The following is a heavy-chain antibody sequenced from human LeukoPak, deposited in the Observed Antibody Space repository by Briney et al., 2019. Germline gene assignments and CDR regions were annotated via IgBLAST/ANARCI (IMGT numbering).Heavy chain of an antibody. CDR2: IYYSGST. CDR1: GGSISSSSYY. CDR3: ARQEEADYGDIRGMDV. J-gene: IGHJ6*02. Sequence: PSETLSLTCTVSGGSISSSSYYRGWIRQPPGKGLEWIGSIYYSGSTYYNPSLKSRVTISVDTSKNQFSLKLSSVTAADTAVYYCARQEEADYGDIRGMDVWGQGTTVTVSS. V-gene: IGHV4-39*01. D-gene: IGHD4-17*01.